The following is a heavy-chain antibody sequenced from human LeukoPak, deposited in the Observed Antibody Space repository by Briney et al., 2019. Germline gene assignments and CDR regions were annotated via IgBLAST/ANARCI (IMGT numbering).Heavy chain of an antibody. CDR3: ARIYYGSGSSRYGMDV. CDR1: GDSVSTSTAA. V-gene: IGHV6-1*01. Sequence: SQTLSLTCAISGDSVSTSTAAWNWIRQSPSRGLEWLGRTYYRSKWYNDYAESVKSRLTINPDTSKNQFSLQLNSVTPEDTAVYYCARIYYGSGSSRYGMDVWGQGTTVTVSS. CDR2: TYYRSKWYN. D-gene: IGHD3-10*01. J-gene: IGHJ6*02.